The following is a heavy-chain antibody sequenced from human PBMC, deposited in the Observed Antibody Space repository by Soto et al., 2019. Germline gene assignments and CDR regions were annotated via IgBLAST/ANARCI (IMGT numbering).Heavy chain of an antibody. V-gene: IGHV1-46*01. Sequence: ASVKVSCKASGFTFTSYYMHWVRQAPGQGLEWMGIINPSGGSTTYAQKFQGRVTMTRDTSTSTVYMELSSLRSEDTAVYYCATGEEQQLVIYWGQGTLVTVSS. CDR3: ATGEEQQLVIY. CDR1: GFTFTSYY. J-gene: IGHJ4*02. CDR2: INPSGGST. D-gene: IGHD6-13*01.